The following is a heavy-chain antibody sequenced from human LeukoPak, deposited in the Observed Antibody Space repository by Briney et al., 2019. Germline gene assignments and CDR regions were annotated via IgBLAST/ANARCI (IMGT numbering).Heavy chain of an antibody. V-gene: IGHV3-43*02. CDR3: ARDLGIPTSPFDY. J-gene: IGHJ4*02. Sequence: PGGSLRLSCSVSGFTFEYYAMHWVRHAPGTGLEWVSLISADGFRTNYADSVKGRFTISRDNSKNSLFLQMNSLRSEDTAFYFCARDLGIPTSPFDYWGLGTLVTVSS. D-gene: IGHD3-16*01. CDR2: ISADGFRT. CDR1: GFTFEYYA.